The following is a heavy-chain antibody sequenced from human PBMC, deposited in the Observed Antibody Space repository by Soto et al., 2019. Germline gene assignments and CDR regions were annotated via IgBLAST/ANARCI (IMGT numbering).Heavy chain of an antibody. Sequence: ASVKVSCKASGYTFTSYGISWVRQAPGQGLEWMGWISAYNGNTNYAQKLQGRVTMTTDTSTSTAYMELRSLRSDDTALYYCAKSPAVLRTFDYWGQGTLVTVSS. D-gene: IGHD4-17*01. J-gene: IGHJ4*02. CDR1: GYTFTSYG. V-gene: IGHV1-18*01. CDR3: AKSPAVLRTFDY. CDR2: ISAYNGNT.